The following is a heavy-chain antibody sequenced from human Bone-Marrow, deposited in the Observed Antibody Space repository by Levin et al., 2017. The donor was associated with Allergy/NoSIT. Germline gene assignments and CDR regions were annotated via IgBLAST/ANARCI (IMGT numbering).Heavy chain of an antibody. D-gene: IGHD4-17*01. V-gene: IGHV5-51*01. J-gene: IGHJ4*02. CDR1: GYSFTSYW. Sequence: KVSCKGSGYSFTSYWIGWVRQMPGKGLEWMGIIYPGDSDTRYSPSFQGQVTISADKSISTAYLQWSSLKASDTAMYYCARLFGDDYGDYGHFDYWGQGTLVTVSS. CDR2: IYPGDSDT. CDR3: ARLFGDDYGDYGHFDY.